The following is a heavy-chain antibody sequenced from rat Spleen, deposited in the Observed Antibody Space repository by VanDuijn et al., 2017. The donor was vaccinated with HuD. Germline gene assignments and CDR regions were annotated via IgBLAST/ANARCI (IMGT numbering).Heavy chain of an antibody. J-gene: IGHJ3*01. D-gene: IGHD4-3*01. Sequence: EVQLVESGGGLVQPGGSLKLSCEASGFTFSNYDMAWVRQTPTKGLEWVTSISPGGGGTYYRVAVKGRFTVSRDKAKSTLYLQMGSLRSEDPATYYCAGQDTAGYSNWFGYWGRCSLVTVSS. V-gene: IGHV5-25*01. CDR3: AGQDTAGYSNWFGY. CDR1: GFTFSNYD. CDR2: ISPGGGGT.